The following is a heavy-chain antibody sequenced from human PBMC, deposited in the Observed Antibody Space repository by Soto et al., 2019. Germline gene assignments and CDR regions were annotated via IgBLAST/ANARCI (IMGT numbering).Heavy chain of an antibody. CDR3: ARPPNRERYFDL. CDR1: GFTFSSYA. D-gene: IGHD1-26*01. Sequence: PGGSLRLSCAASGFTFSSYAMSWVRQAPGKGLEWVSTISSSGGSTYYADSVKGRFTISRDNAENSVYLQMNSLRAEDTAVYYCARPPNRERYFDLWGRGTRVTVSS. V-gene: IGHV3-23*01. CDR2: ISSSGGST. J-gene: IGHJ2*01.